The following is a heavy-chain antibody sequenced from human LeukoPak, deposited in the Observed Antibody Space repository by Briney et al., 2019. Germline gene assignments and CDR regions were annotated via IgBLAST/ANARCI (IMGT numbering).Heavy chain of an antibody. J-gene: IGHJ4*02. Sequence: GGSLRLSCAASGFTFSSYAMSWVRQAPGKGLEWVSAISGSGGSTYYADSVKGRFTISRDNSKNTLYLQMNSLRAEDTAVYYCARDREGYISFDYWGQGTLVTVSS. CDR1: GFTFSSYA. D-gene: IGHD6-13*01. V-gene: IGHV3-23*01. CDR2: ISGSGGST. CDR3: ARDREGYISFDY.